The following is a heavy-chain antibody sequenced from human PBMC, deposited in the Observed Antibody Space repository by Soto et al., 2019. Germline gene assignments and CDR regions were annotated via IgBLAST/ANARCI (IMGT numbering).Heavy chain of an antibody. D-gene: IGHD6-25*01. CDR3: AQRLGSRGSFDY. J-gene: IGHJ4*02. CDR2: IYWNDDK. Sequence: SGPSLVNPTQTLTLTCTFSGFSLRTSGVGVGWIRQPPGKAPEWLALIYWNDDKRYSPSLKSRLTITKDTSKNQVVLTMTDMDPVDTGTYYCAQRLGSRGSFDYWGQGSLVTVSS. CDR1: GFSLRTSGVG. V-gene: IGHV2-5*01.